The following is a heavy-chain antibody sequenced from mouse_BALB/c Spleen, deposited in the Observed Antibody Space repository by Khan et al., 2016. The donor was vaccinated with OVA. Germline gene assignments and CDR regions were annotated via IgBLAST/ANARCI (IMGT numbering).Heavy chain of an antibody. CDR1: GYTFTTYW. CDR2: INPTSGYT. Sequence: QMQLKQSGVELAKPGASVKMSCKASGYTFTTYWMHWVKQRPGQGLEWIGYINPTSGYTDYNEKFKDRATLSADKSSSTAYMQLSSLTSEDSAVYYCTRDRIDYWGQGTTLTVSS. J-gene: IGHJ2*01. V-gene: IGHV1-7*01. CDR3: TRDRIDY.